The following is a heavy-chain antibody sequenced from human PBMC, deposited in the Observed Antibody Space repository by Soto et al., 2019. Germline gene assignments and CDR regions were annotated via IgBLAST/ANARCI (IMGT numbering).Heavy chain of an antibody. CDR2: IGASGDIT. V-gene: IGHV3-23*01. CDR3: AKDDFTDRGGDYFEY. Sequence: SLRLSCAASGFSFTNFAMSCVRQAPGKWLEWVAGIGASGDITWYADSVKGRLSISRDNSKNTLYMQLNSLRFEDTAVYYCAKDDFTDRGGDYFEYWGQGTLVTVSS. J-gene: IGHJ4*02. D-gene: IGHD2-15*01. CDR1: GFSFTNFA.